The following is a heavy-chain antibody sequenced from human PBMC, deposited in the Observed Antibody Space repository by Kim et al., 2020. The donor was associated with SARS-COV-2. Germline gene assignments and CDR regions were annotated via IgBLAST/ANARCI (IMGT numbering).Heavy chain of an antibody. CDR1: GGTFSSYA. J-gene: IGHJ4*02. Sequence: SVKVSCKASGGTFSSYAISWVRQAPGQGLEWMGRIIPILGIANYAQKFQGRVTITADKSTSTAYMELSSLRSEDTAVYYCASLVVTGDVDYWGQGTLVTVSS. CDR2: IIPILGIA. CDR3: ASLVVTGDVDY. V-gene: IGHV1-69*04. D-gene: IGHD2-15*01.